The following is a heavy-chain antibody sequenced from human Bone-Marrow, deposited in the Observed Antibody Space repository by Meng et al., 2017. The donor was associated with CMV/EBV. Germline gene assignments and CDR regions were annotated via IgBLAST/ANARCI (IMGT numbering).Heavy chain of an antibody. D-gene: IGHD3-22*01. CDR1: GGTFSSYT. CDR2: IIPILGIA. CDR3: ARMYYYDSSGYYGGGRQLYNWFDP. Sequence: SVKVSCKASGGTFSSYTISWVRQAPGQGLEWMGRIIPILGIANYAQKFQGRVTITADKSTSTAYMELSSLRSEDTAVYYCARMYYYDSSGYYGGGRQLYNWFDPWGQGTLVTVSS. J-gene: IGHJ5*02. V-gene: IGHV1-69*02.